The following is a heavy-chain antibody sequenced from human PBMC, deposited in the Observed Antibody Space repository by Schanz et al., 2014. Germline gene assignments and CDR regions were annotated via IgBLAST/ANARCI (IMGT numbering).Heavy chain of an antibody. CDR3: AKQIHYDILTVTRN. V-gene: IGHV3-48*01. D-gene: IGHD3-9*01. Sequence: EVQLVGSGGGLIQPGGSLRLSCTASGFAFSSYSMNWVRQAPGKGLEWVSDISSGSSYANYADSVKGRFTISRDNSKNTLYLQMNSLRAEDTAVYYCAKQIHYDILTVTRNWGQGTLVTVSS. J-gene: IGHJ4*02. CDR2: ISSGSSYA. CDR1: GFAFSSYS.